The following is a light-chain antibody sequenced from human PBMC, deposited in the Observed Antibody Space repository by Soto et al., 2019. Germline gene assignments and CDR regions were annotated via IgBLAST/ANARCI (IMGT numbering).Light chain of an antibody. J-gene: IGKJ4*01. V-gene: IGKV1-9*01. CDR2: AAT. Sequence: DILLTQSPALLSASLGSRVTITCRASQGISQYVAWYQQKPGKAPDLLIHAATVLQPGVPSRFSGTGSATEFILTISSLQPEDFATYYCQQVNSYPFTFGGGTMVDNK. CDR1: QGISQY. CDR3: QQVNSYPFT.